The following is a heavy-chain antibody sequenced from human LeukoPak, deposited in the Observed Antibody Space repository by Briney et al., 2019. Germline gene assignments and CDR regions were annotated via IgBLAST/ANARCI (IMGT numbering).Heavy chain of an antibody. CDR3: ARVPREGDTYGSPLTW. V-gene: IGHV3-74*01. CDR2: INSEGSST. Sequence: PGGSLRLSCAASGFTFTGYWMHWVRQAPGKGLVWVSRINSEGSSTTYADSVKGRFTISRDNAKNMLYLQMNSLRVEDTAVYFCARVPREGDTYGSPLTWWGQGTLVTVSS. CDR1: GFTFTGYW. J-gene: IGHJ4*02. D-gene: IGHD5-18*01.